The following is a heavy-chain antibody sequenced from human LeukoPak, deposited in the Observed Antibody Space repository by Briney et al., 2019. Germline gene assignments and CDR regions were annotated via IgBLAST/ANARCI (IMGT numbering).Heavy chain of an antibody. CDR1: GYTFTSYY. Sequence: ASVKVSCKASGYTFTSYYMHWVRQAPGQGLEWMGIINPSGGSTSYAQKFQGRVTITADESTSTAYMELSSLRSEDTAVYYCARESGSSNFDYWGQGTPVTVSS. V-gene: IGHV1-46*01. J-gene: IGHJ4*02. CDR3: ARESGSSNFDY. CDR2: INPSGGST. D-gene: IGHD1-26*01.